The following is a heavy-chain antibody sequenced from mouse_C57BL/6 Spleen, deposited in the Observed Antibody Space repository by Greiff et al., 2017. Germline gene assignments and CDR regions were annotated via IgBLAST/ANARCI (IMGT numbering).Heavy chain of an antibody. D-gene: IGHD1-1*01. CDR2: IHPSDSAT. V-gene: IGHV1-74*01. J-gene: IGHJ2*01. Sequence: QVQLKQPGAELVKPGASAKVSCKASGYTFTSYWMHWVKQRPGQGLEWIGRIHPSDSATNYNQKFKGKATLTRDKSSSTAYMQRSSLTSEDSAVYYCESCVYGSSIDYWAEGTTLTVSS. CDR1: GYTFTSYW. CDR3: ESCVYGSSIDY.